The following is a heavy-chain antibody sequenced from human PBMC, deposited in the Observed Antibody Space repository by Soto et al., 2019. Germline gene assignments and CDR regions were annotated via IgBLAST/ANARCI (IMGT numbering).Heavy chain of an antibody. D-gene: IGHD3-3*01. CDR2: IWYDGSNK. CDR3: ARDLGERGPGSY. V-gene: IGHV3-33*01. J-gene: IGHJ4*02. Sequence: QVQLVESGGGVVQPGRSLRLSCAASGFTFSSYGMHWVRQAPGKGLEWVAVIWYDGSNKYYADSVKGRFTISRDNSKNTLYMQMTSLRAGDTAVYYCARDLGERGPGSYWGQGTLVTVSS. CDR1: GFTFSSYG.